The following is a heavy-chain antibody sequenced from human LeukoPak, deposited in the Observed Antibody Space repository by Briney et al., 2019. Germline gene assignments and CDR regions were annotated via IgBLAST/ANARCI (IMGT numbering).Heavy chain of an antibody. J-gene: IGHJ4*02. CDR2: TYYRYKLYN. D-gene: IGHD3-10*01. CDR3: ARGYYGSGYYFDC. V-gene: IGHV6-1*01. Sequence: SQTLSLTCAISGDSVSSNSDAWNWITQSPSRGLELLGRTYYRYKLYNDYAVSVKNRLRINPDTSKHQFSLQLNSVTPEDTAVYYCARGYYGSGYYFDCWGQGTLVTVS. CDR1: GDSVSSNSDA.